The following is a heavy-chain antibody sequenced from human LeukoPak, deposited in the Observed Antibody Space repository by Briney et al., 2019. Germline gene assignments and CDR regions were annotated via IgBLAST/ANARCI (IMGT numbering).Heavy chain of an antibody. D-gene: IGHD6-13*01. CDR3: AGYSSSWFTVDYYYGMDV. J-gene: IGHJ6*02. V-gene: IGHV3-21*01. Sequence: GGSLRLSCAASGFTFSSYSMNWVRQAPGKGLEWVSSISSSSSYIYYADSVKGRFTISRDNAKNSLYLQMNSLRAEDTAVYYCAGYSSSWFTVDYYYGMDVWGQGTTVTVSS. CDR2: ISSSSSYI. CDR1: GFTFSSYS.